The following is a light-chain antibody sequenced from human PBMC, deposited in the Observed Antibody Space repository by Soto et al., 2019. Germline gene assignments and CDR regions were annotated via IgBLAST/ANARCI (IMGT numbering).Light chain of an antibody. Sequence: DIQMTQSPSTLSGSVGDRVTITCRASQTISSWLAWYQQKPGKAHKLLIYDAYSLESGVPSRFSGSGSGTEFTLTIRSLQPDDFATYYCKHYNSYSEAFGQGTKVDIK. V-gene: IGKV1-5*01. CDR1: QTISSW. J-gene: IGKJ1*01. CDR2: DAY. CDR3: KHYNSYSEA.